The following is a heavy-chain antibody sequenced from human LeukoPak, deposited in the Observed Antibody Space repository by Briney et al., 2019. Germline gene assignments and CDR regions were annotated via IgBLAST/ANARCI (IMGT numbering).Heavy chain of an antibody. CDR3: ARVETTMIRY. V-gene: IGHV4-31*03. D-gene: IGHD3-16*01. Sequence: SQTLSLTCTVSGYSISSGVYYWTWIRQDPGKGLEWIGYIYYSGNTFYNPALKSRATISVDTSKNQFSLTLSSVTAADTAVYYCARVETTMIRYWSQGTLVAVSS. CDR2: IYYSGNT. J-gene: IGHJ4*02. CDR1: GYSISSGVYY.